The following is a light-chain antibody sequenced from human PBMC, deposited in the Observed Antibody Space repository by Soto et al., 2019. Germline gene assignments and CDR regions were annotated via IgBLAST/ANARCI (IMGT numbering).Light chain of an antibody. J-gene: IGLJ3*02. Sequence: QSVLTQPPSVSGAPGQRVTISCTGSSSNIGAGYDVHWYQQLPGTAPKLLIYGSSNRPSGVPDRFSGSKSGTSASLAITGVQAEDEADYYCQSYDSSLRGWVFGGGTELTVL. V-gene: IGLV1-40*01. CDR1: SSNIGAGYD. CDR2: GSS. CDR3: QSYDSSLRGWV.